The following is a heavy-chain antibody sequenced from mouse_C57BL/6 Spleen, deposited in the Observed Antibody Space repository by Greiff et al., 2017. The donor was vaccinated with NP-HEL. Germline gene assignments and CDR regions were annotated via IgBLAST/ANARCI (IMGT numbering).Heavy chain of an antibody. V-gene: IGHV3-6*01. CDR1: GYSITSGYY. CDR3: ARGYYGSSPYY. CDR2: ISYDGSN. Sequence: EVHLVESGPGLVKPSQSLSLTCSVTGYSITSGYYWNWIRQFPGNKLEWMGYISYDGSNNYNPSLKNRISITRDTSKNQFFLKLNSVTTEDTATYYCARGYYGSSPYYWGQGTSVTVSS. J-gene: IGHJ4*01. D-gene: IGHD1-1*01.